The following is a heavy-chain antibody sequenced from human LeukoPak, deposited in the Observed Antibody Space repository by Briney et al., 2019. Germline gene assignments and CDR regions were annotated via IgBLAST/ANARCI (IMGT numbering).Heavy chain of an antibody. CDR3: VRGGSGYDSFYYYGMDV. J-gene: IGHJ6*02. CDR2: IYDSGST. CDR1: GGSISSYY. V-gene: IGHV4-59*01. Sequence: SETLSLTCTVSGGSISSYYWGWIRQPPGKGLEWIGYIYDSGSTNYNPSLKSRVTISVDTSKNQFSLKLSSVTAADTAVYYCVRGGSGYDSFYYYGMDVWGQGTTVTVSS. D-gene: IGHD5-12*01.